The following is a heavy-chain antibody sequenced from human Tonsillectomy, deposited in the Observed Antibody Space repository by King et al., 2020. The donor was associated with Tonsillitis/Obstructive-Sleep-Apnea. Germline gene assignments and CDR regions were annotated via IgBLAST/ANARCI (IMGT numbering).Heavy chain of an antibody. CDR2: FNQEGNEI. J-gene: IGHJ4*02. CDR1: GFTFSSCW. CDR3: AGDGSIGWSPMEY. Sequence: VQLVESGGGLVQPGGSLRLSCEASGFTFSSCWMSWVRQAPGKGLEWVATFNQEGNEIYYVDSVKGRFTISRENAKNSLYLQMNSLRDDDTAIYYCAGDGSIGWSPMEYGGQGTLVTVSS. V-gene: IGHV3-7*01. D-gene: IGHD6-19*01.